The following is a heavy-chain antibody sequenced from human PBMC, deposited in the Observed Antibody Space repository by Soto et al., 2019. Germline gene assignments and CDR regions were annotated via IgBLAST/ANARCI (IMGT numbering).Heavy chain of an antibody. Sequence: QVQLVQSGAEVKKPGASVKVSCKASGYTFTGYYMHWVRQAPGQGLEWMGWINPNSGGTNYAQKFRGWVTMTRDTSISTAYMELSRLRSDDTAVYYCARADSGSYYRPYYYYGMDVWGQGTTVTVSS. CDR3: ARADSGSYYRPYYYYGMDV. CDR1: GYTFTGYY. D-gene: IGHD1-26*01. J-gene: IGHJ6*02. CDR2: INPNSGGT. V-gene: IGHV1-2*04.